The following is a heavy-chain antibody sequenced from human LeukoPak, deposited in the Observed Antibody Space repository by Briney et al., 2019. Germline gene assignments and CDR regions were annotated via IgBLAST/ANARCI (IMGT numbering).Heavy chain of an antibody. J-gene: IGHJ5*02. CDR3: ARGANYDSSGYSWFDP. V-gene: IGHV4-31*11. CDR2: IYYSGST. CDR1: GGSFSGYY. D-gene: IGHD3-22*01. Sequence: SETLSLTCAVYGGSFSGYYWSWIRQHPGKGLEWIGYIYYSGSTYYNPSLKSRVTISVDTSKNQFSLKLSSVTAADTAVYYCARGANYDSSGYSWFDPWGQGTLVTVSS.